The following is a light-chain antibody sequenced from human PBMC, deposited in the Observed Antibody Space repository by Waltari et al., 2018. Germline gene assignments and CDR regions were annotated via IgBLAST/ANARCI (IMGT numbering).Light chain of an antibody. CDR2: DAS. CDR3: QQYDNLPYT. Sequence: DIQLTQSPSSLSASVEDRVTITCQASRDISNYLHWYQQKPGKAPKLLIYDASNLETGVPSRFSGSGSGTDFTFTISSLQPEDIATYYCQQYDNLPYTFGQGTKLEIK. CDR1: RDISNY. V-gene: IGKV1-33*01. J-gene: IGKJ2*01.